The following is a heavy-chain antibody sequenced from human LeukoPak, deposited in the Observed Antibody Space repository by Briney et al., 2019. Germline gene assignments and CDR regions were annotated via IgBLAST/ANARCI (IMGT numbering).Heavy chain of an antibody. V-gene: IGHV3-23*01. D-gene: IGHD1-14*01. Sequence: TGGSLRLSCAASGFTFTNYAMSWVRQAPGKGLEWVSTITGSGDSIYYADSVKGRFIISRDNSKHTLYLQMNSLRAEDTALYYCAKAGGISYYYMDVWGKGTTVTISS. CDR2: ITGSGDSI. CDR3: AKAGGISYYYMDV. CDR1: GFTFTNYA. J-gene: IGHJ6*03.